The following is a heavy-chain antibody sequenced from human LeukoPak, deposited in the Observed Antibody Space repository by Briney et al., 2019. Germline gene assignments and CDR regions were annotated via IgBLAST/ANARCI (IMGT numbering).Heavy chain of an antibody. CDR3: ARALRYSGSYGWFDP. V-gene: IGHV1-3*01. CDR2: INAGNGNT. Sequence: ASVKVSCKAPGYTFTSYAMHWVRQAPGQRLEWMGWINAGNGNTKYSQKFQGRVTITRDTSASTAYMELSSLRSEDTAVYYCARALRYSGSYGWFDPWGQGTLVTVSS. J-gene: IGHJ5*02. D-gene: IGHD1-26*01. CDR1: GYTFTSYA.